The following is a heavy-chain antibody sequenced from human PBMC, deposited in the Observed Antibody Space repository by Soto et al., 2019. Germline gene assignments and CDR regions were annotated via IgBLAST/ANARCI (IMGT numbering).Heavy chain of an antibody. CDR3: AREGYYDSRGYPYDIDV. Sequence: GESLKTSCTAPGFNFSDYVVHWVRQAPGRVLEWMVFISFDGSNEYYADFVKGRFTISRDNSKNMIYLQLSSLRADDAAVYFCAREGYYDSRGYPYDIDVWGQGTTVTVSS. V-gene: IGHV3-30-3*01. D-gene: IGHD3-22*01. CDR2: ISFDGSNE. J-gene: IGHJ6*02. CDR1: GFNFSDYV.